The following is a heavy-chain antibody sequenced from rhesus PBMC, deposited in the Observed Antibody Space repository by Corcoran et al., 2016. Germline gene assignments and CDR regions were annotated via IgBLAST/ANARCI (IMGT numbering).Heavy chain of an antibody. Sequence: QVQLQESGQGLVKPSETLSLTCAVSGYSISSGYYWSWIRQPPGKGLEWIGYITYRCSTTYTPSLNSLVTISRDTSKNQFSLKLSSVTAADTAVYYCARDVGWPAGRFDVWCPGVLVTVSS. D-gene: IGHD6-37*01. CDR3: ARDVGWPAGRFDV. J-gene: IGHJ5-1*01. V-gene: IGHV4-122*02. CDR1: GYSISSGYY. CDR2: ITYRCST.